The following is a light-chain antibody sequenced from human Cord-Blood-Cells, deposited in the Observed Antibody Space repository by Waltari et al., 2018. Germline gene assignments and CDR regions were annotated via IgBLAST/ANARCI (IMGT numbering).Light chain of an antibody. Sequence: SSELTPDTAVSVALGQTVRIPCQGDSPRSYYASRYQQKPGQAPVLVIYGKNNRPTGIPDRFSGSSSGNTASLTITGAQAEDEADYYCNSRDSSGNHVVFGGGTKLTVL. CDR2: GKN. V-gene: IGLV3-19*01. CDR3: NSRDSSGNHVV. CDR1: SPRSYY. J-gene: IGLJ2*01.